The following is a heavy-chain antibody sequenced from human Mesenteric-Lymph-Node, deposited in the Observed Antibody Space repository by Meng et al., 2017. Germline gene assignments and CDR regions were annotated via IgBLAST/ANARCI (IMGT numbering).Heavy chain of an antibody. CDR2: INSDGSRT. CDR1: GFTFSTYW. D-gene: IGHD6-19*01. J-gene: IGHJ5*02. CDR3: ARGGHSSGWYNWFDP. Sequence: GESLKISCAASGFTFSTYWMHWVRQAPGKGLVWVSRINSDGSRTDYADSVKGRFTISRDNAKSTLYLQMNSLRAEDTAVYYCARGGHSSGWYNWFDPWGQGTLVTVSS. V-gene: IGHV3-74*01.